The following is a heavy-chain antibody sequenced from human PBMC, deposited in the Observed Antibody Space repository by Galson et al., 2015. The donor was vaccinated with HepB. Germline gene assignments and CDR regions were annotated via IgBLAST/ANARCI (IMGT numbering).Heavy chain of an antibody. CDR1: GFTFSSSW. V-gene: IGHV3-7*03. CDR2: IKQDGSEK. Sequence: SLRLPCAASGFTFSSSWQSWVRQAPGKGLEWVANIKQDGSEKYYVDSVKGRFTISRDNAKNSLYLQMNSLRAEDTAVYYCARAILGYSSGWPYYFDYWGQGTLVTVSS. CDR3: ARAILGYSSGWPYYFDY. J-gene: IGHJ4*02. D-gene: IGHD6-19*01.